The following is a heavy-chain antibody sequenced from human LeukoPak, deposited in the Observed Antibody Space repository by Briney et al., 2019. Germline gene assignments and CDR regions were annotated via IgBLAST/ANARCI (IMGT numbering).Heavy chain of an antibody. CDR3: AKGENYYCDY. D-gene: IGHD1-7*01. CDR1: GFTFSSYG. Sequence: PGGSLRLSCAASGFTFSSYGMHWVRQAPGKGLEWVAFIRYDGSDKFYADSVQGRFTISRDNSKNTLYLQMNSLRPEDTAVYYCAKGENYYCDYWGQGTLVTVSS. J-gene: IGHJ4*02. CDR2: IRYDGSDK. V-gene: IGHV3-30*02.